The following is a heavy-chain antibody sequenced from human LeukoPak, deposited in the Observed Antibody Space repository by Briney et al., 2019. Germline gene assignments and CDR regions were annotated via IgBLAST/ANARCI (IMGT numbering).Heavy chain of an antibody. CDR1: GFTFSSYE. V-gene: IGHV3-30*03. CDR3: AREAVTRNYFDY. Sequence: GGSLRLSCAASGFTFSSYEMNWVRQAPGKGLEWVAVISYDGSNKYYADSVKGRFTISRDNSKNTLYLQMNSLRAEDTAVYYCAREAVTRNYFDYWGQGTLVTVSS. D-gene: IGHD4-17*01. J-gene: IGHJ4*02. CDR2: ISYDGSNK.